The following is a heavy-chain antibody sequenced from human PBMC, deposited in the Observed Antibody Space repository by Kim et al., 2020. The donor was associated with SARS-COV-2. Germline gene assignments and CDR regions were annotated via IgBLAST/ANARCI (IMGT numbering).Heavy chain of an antibody. J-gene: IGHJ6*02. CDR3: ARGRYQLLYYIGGYYGMDV. Sequence: SVKVSCKASGGTFSSYAISWVRQAPGQGLEWMGGIIPIFGTANYAQKFQGRVTITADESTSTAYMELSSLRSEDTAVYYCARGRYQLLYYIGGYYGMDVWGQGTTVTVSS. D-gene: IGHD2-2*02. V-gene: IGHV1-69*13. CDR2: IIPIFGTA. CDR1: GGTFSSYA.